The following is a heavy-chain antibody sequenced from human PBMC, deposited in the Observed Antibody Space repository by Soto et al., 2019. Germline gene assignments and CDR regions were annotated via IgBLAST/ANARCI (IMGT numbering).Heavy chain of an antibody. J-gene: IGHJ4*02. CDR3: AKRSLTYYYDSSGYYSGY. D-gene: IGHD3-22*01. CDR1: GFTFSSYA. Sequence: GSLRLSCATSGFTFSSYAMNWVRQAPGKGLEWVSAISGSGGSTYYADSVKGRFTISRDNSKNTPYLQMNSLRAEDTAVYYCAKRSLTYYYDSSGYYSGYWGQGTLVTVSS. CDR2: ISGSGGST. V-gene: IGHV3-23*01.